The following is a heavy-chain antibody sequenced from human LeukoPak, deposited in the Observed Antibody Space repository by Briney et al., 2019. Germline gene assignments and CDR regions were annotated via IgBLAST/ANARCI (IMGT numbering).Heavy chain of an antibody. CDR1: GFIFRTYG. CDR3: ARDDREFNSAWYYPMDY. Sequence: GGSLRLSCAASGFIFRTYGMTWVRQAPGKGLEWVSVISGSGGSTYYADSVKGRFTISRDNSKNTLYLQMNSLRAEDTAVYYCARDDREFNSAWYYPMDYWGRGTLVTVSS. D-gene: IGHD6-19*01. V-gene: IGHV3-23*01. J-gene: IGHJ4*02. CDR2: ISGSGGST.